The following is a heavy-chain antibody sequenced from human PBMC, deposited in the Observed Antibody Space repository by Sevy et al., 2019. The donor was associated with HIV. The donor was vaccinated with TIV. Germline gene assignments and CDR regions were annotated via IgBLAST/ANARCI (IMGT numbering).Heavy chain of an antibody. D-gene: IGHD2-2*01. CDR3: ARGDIVVVPAARYYYYYGMDV. V-gene: IGHV1-2*06. J-gene: IGHJ6*02. CDR1: GYTFTGYY. Sequence: ASVKVSCKASGYTFTGYYMHWVRQAPGQGLEWMGRINPNRGGTNYAQKFQGRVTMTRDTSISTAYMELSRLRSDDTAVYYCARGDIVVVPAARYYYYYGMDVWGQGTTVTVSS. CDR2: INPNRGGT.